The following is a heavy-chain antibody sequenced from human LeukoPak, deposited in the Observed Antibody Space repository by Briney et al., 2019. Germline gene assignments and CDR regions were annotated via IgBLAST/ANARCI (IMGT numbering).Heavy chain of an antibody. J-gene: IGHJ2*01. CDR3: GRLQLLAYCSSTSCYGHFDP. CDR1: GGTFSSYA. Sequence: SVKVSCKASGGTFSSYAISWVRQAPGQGLEWMGGIIPIFGTANYAQKFQGRVTITADESTSTAYMELSSLRSEDTAVYYCGRLQLLAYCSSTSCYGHFDPWGRGTLVTVSS. V-gene: IGHV1-69*13. D-gene: IGHD2-2*01. CDR2: IIPIFGTA.